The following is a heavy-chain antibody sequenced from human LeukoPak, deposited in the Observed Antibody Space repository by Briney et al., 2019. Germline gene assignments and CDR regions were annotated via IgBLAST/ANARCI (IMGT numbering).Heavy chain of an antibody. CDR3: VRVLPSDY. Sequence: GASVKVSCKASGYIFTGNYMHWVRQAPGQGLEWMGWINPTSGDTNYAQKFQGRVTMTRDTFISTGYMELSRLTSDDTAIYYCVRVLPSDYWGQGTLVTVSS. V-gene: IGHV1-2*02. J-gene: IGHJ4*02. CDR2: INPTSGDT. CDR1: GYIFTGNY. D-gene: IGHD2/OR15-2a*01.